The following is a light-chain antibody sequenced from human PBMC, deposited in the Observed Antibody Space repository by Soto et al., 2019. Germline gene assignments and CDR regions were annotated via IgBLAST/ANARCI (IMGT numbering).Light chain of an antibody. J-gene: IGKJ1*01. CDR3: QQYESLLWT. V-gene: IGKV3-20*01. CDR2: RSS. CDR1: ETISSSH. Sequence: EVVLTQSRGTLSLSPGARATLSCRASETISSSHLAWYQQTPGQAPRLLLYRSSTRATGIPDRFSGSGSGTDFTLTISSLEPADAAVYYCQQYESLLWTFGQGTKLEIK.